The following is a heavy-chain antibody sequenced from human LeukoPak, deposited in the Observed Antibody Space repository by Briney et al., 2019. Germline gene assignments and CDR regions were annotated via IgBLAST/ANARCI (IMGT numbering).Heavy chain of an antibody. CDR2: ISNTGTT. Sequence: ASETLSLTCTVSGAAIRGFYWSWFRQPPGKGLDWIGHISNTGTTTYTPSPKSRVTISEYMSEMQFSLSLSSVTAAATAVYYCARAIPGNPFDYWGQGALVTVSS. V-gene: IGHV4-59*01. J-gene: IGHJ4*02. D-gene: IGHD1-20*01. CDR1: GAAIRGFY. CDR3: ARAIPGNPFDY.